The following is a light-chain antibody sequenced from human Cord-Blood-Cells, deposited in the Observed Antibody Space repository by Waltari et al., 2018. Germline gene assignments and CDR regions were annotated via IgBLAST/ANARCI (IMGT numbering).Light chain of an antibody. V-gene: IGKV2-28*01. CDR2: LGS. Sequence: DIVMTQSPLSLPVTPGEPASIPCRSIQSLLHSNGYNYLDWYLQKPGQSPQLLIYLGSNRASGVPDRFSGSGSGTDFTLKISRVEAEDVGVYYCMQALQTPLTFGPGTKVDIK. CDR3: MQALQTPLT. CDR1: QSLLHSNGYNY. J-gene: IGKJ3*01.